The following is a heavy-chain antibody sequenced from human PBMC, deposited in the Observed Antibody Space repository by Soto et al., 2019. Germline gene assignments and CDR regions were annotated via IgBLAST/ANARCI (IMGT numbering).Heavy chain of an antibody. J-gene: IGHJ6*02. CDR3: ARDKWYDFWSGSDHYYYGMDV. V-gene: IGHV1-69*01. D-gene: IGHD3-3*01. CDR2: IIPIFGTA. CDR1: GGTFSSYA. Sequence: QVQLVQSGAEVKKPGSSVKVSCKASGGTFSSYAISWVRQAPGQGLEWMGGIIPIFGTANYAQKFQGRVTITADESTSTAYMELSSLRSEDTAVYYCARDKWYDFWSGSDHYYYGMDVWGQGTTVTVSS.